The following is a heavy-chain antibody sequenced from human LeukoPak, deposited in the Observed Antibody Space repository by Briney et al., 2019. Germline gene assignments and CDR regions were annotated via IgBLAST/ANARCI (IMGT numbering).Heavy chain of an antibody. CDR2: INEDGSIT. D-gene: IGHD3-16*01. CDR1: GFTFRTYW. CDR3: ARGGGLDV. V-gene: IGHV3-74*01. J-gene: IGHJ6*02. Sequence: GGSLRLSCAVSGFTFRTYWMHWVRQVPGEGLVWVSRINEDGSITNYADSVKGRFTISRDNAKNSLYLQMSNLRAEDTAVYFCARGGGLDVWGQGATVTVSS.